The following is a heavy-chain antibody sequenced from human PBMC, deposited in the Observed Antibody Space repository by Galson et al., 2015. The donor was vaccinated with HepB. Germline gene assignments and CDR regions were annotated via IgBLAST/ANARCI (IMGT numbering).Heavy chain of an antibody. CDR1: GFSFTRYA. CDR3: AKGGIMVAKNPYQFHY. D-gene: IGHD2-15*01. CDR2: ITSSGGNS. V-gene: IGHV3-23*01. J-gene: IGHJ4*02. Sequence: SLRLSCAASGFSFTRYAMTWVRQAPGKGLEWVSSITSSGGNSYYTDSVKGRFTVSRDNSKNTLLLQLKSLRAEDTAMYFCAKGGIMVAKNPYQFHYWGQGTLVTVSS.